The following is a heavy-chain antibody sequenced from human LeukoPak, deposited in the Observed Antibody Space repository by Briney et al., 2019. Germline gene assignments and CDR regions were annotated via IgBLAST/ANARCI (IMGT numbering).Heavy chain of an antibody. CDR2: TYYRSKWFN. Sequence: SQTLSPTCVISGDSVTSDSGAWSWIRHSPSRGLEWLGRTYYRSKWFNESAVSVRSRITNNPDTSKNQFSLQLDSVTPEDTAVYYCARDGGYYYSSYAVAVWGQGTTVTVSS. V-gene: IGHV6-1*01. CDR1: GDSVTSDSGA. D-gene: IGHD3-10*01. CDR3: ARDGGYYYSSYAVAV. J-gene: IGHJ6*02.